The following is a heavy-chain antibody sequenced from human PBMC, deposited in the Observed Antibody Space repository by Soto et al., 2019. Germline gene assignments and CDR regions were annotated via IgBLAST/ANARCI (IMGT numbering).Heavy chain of an antibody. D-gene: IGHD3-10*01. CDR3: AQMWFGELWHGMDV. CDR1: GGDFLSYT. J-gene: IGHJ6*02. CDR2: IIPILDVA. V-gene: IGHV1-69*02. Sequence: QLVQSGAEMKKPGSSVKVSCKASGGDFLSYTISWVRQAPGQGPEWMGTIIPILDVAKNAQKFQGRVAITADKATSTVYMELRSLRSDVTAVYYCAQMWFGELWHGMDVWGQGTTITVSS.